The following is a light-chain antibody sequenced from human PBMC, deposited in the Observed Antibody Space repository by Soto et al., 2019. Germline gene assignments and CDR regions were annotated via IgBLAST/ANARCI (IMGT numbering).Light chain of an antibody. J-gene: IGKJ1*01. Sequence: EIVMTQSPATLSVPPGERATLSCRASQSVSSNLAWYQQKPGQAPRLLIYGASTSATGIPARFIGSGSATEISLTIGSLQSEDFEVYYCQEYNNWPWTFGQGTKVEIK. CDR1: QSVSSN. CDR2: GAS. V-gene: IGKV3-15*01. CDR3: QEYNNWPWT.